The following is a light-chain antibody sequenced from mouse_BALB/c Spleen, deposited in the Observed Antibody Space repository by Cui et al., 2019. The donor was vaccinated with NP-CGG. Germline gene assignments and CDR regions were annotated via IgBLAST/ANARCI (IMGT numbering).Light chain of an antibody. J-gene: IGLJ1*01. CDR2: GTN. V-gene: IGLV1*01. Sequence: QAVVTQETALTTSPGETVTPTCRSNTGAVTSSNYANWVQEKPDHLFTGLIGGTNNRAPGVPARFSGSLIGDKAALIITGTQTEDEAIYFCVLWYSNHWVFGGGTKLTVL. CDR3: VLWYSNHWV. CDR1: TGAVTSSNY.